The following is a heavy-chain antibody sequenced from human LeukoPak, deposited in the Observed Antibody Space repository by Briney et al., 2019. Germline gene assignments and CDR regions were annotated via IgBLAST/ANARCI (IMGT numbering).Heavy chain of an antibody. D-gene: IGHD6-13*01. CDR1: GFTFSSYG. CDR2: ISGSGGST. J-gene: IGHJ4*02. V-gene: IGHV3-23*01. Sequence: GGSLRLSCAASGFTFSSYGMSRVRQAPGKGLDWVSAISGSGGSTYYADSVKGRFTISRDNSKNTLYLQMNSLRAEDTAVYYCAKDPGYSSSWFYYFDYWGQGTLVTVSS. CDR3: AKDPGYSSSWFYYFDY.